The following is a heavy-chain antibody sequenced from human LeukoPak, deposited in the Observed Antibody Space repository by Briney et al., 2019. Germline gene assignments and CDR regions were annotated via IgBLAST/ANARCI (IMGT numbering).Heavy chain of an antibody. V-gene: IGHV4-34*01. Sequence: SETLSLTCAVYGGSFSGYYWSWIRQPPGKGLEWIGGINHSGSTNYNPSLKSRVTISVDTSKNQFSLKLSSVTAADTAVYYCARGQDIVVVPAANKYFDYWGQGTLVTVSS. CDR1: GGSFSGYY. J-gene: IGHJ4*02. CDR2: INHSGST. D-gene: IGHD2-2*01. CDR3: ARGQDIVVVPAANKYFDY.